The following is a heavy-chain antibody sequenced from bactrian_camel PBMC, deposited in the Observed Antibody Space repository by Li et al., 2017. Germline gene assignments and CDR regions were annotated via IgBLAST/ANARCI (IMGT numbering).Heavy chain of an antibody. CDR2: ITSTGDRE. V-gene: IGHV3S60*01. CDR1: GYSVASDC. D-gene: IGHD1*01. Sequence: HVQLVESGGGSVQAGGSLRLSCRYSGYSVASDCVGWFRQAPGKGREEVSCITSTGDREFYTDSVKGRFTISRDNTKNMLFLQMDDLMPEDTATYYCAACPGADLSTLRDMPQWGKGTQVTVS. J-gene: IGHJ7*01.